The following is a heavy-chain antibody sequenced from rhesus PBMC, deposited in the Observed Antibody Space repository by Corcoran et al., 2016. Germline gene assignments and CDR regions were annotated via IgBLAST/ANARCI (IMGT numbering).Heavy chain of an antibody. CDR2: IYGSGGST. CDR3: AREGTVAAIGVDY. Sequence: QVQLQESGPGLVKPSETLSLTCAVSGGSIRSTSWGWIRHAPGKGLEWIGRIYGSGGSTDYNPSLTSRVTISTDTSKNQFSLKLSSVTAADTAVYYCAREGTVAAIGVDYWGQGVLVTVSS. CDR1: GGSIRSTS. D-gene: IGHD4-29*01. V-gene: IGHV4-160*01. J-gene: IGHJ4*01.